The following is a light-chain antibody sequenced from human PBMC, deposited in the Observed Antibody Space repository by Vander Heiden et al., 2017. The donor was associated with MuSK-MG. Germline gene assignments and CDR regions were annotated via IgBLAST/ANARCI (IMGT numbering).Light chain of an antibody. Sequence: DIQLTQSPSFLSASVGDRVTITCRASQGISSYLAWYQQKPGKAPKLLIYAASTWQSGVPSRFSGSGSGTEFTLTISSLQPEDFATYYCQQLNSYPTFGQGTRLXIK. CDR1: QGISSY. J-gene: IGKJ5*01. CDR3: QQLNSYPT. V-gene: IGKV1-9*01. CDR2: AAS.